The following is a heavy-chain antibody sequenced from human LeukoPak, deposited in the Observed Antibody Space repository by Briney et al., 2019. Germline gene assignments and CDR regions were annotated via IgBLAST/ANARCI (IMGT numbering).Heavy chain of an antibody. CDR3: ARDHSSNSFLSRAPRIAAAGTFDY. J-gene: IGHJ4*02. CDR2: INPNSGGT. V-gene: IGHV1-2*02. Sequence: GASVKVSCKASGYTFTGYHMHWVRQAPGQGLEWMGWINPNSGGTNYAQKFQGRVTMTRDTSISTAYMELSRLRSDDTAVYYCARDHSSNSFLSRAPRIAAAGTFDYWGQGTLVTVSS. CDR1: GYTFTGYH. D-gene: IGHD6-13*01.